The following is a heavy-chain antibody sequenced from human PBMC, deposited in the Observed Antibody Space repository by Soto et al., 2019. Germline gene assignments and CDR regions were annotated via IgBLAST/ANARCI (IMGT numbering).Heavy chain of an antibody. CDR2: ISGSGGRT. Sequence: EVQLLESGGVLVQPGGSLRLSCAASGFTFSTYAMTWVRQAPGKGREWVSSISGSGGRTYYADSVKGRFTISRDNSKNTLYLQTNSLRAEDTAVYYCAKAGDYHGSESYFPLDYWGQGTLVPVSS. D-gene: IGHD3-10*01. CDR1: GFTFSTYA. CDR3: AKAGDYHGSESYFPLDY. V-gene: IGHV3-23*01. J-gene: IGHJ4*02.